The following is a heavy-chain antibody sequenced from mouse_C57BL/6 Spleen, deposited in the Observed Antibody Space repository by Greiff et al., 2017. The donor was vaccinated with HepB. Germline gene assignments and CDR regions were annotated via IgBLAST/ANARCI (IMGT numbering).Heavy chain of an antibody. J-gene: IGHJ2*01. V-gene: IGHV1-59*01. CDR2: IDPSDSYT. CDR3: ARNYYGSSYVED. CDR1: GYTFTSYW. Sequence: QVQLQQPGAELVRPGTSVKLSCKASGYTFTSYWMHWVKQRPGQGLEWIGVIDPSDSYTNYNQKFKGKATLTVDTSSSTAYMQLSSLTSEDSAVYYCARNYYGSSYVEDWGQGTTLTVSS. D-gene: IGHD1-1*01.